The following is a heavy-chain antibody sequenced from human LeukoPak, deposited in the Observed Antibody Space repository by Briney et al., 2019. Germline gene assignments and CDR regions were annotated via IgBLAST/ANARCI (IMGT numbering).Heavy chain of an antibody. CDR1: GFTFSSYG. CDR2: IRYDGSNK. D-gene: IGHD3-3*01. Sequence: GGSLRLSYAASGFTFSSYGMHWVRQAPGKGLEWVAFIRYDGSNKYYADSVKGRFTISRDNSKNTLYLQMNSLRAEDTAVYYCAKDIFGDFWSGYYFDYRGQGTLVTVSS. CDR3: AKDIFGDFWSGYYFDY. V-gene: IGHV3-30*02. J-gene: IGHJ4*02.